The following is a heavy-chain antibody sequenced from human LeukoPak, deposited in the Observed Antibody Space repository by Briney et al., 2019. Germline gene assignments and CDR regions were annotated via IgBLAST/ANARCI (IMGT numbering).Heavy chain of an antibody. V-gene: IGHV3-23*01. CDR1: GITFSSHA. J-gene: IGHJ4*02. Sequence: GGSLRLSCAASGITFSSHAMSWVRQAPGKGLEWVSDISGSGGSTYYADSVKGRFTISRDNSKNTLYLQMNSLRAEDTAVYYCAKSSYYDSSGYYREYYFDYWGQGTLVTVSS. CDR2: ISGSGGST. CDR3: AKSSYYDSSGYYREYYFDY. D-gene: IGHD3-22*01.